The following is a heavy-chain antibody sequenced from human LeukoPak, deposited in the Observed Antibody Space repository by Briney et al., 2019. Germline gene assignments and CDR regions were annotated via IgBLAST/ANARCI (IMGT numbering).Heavy chain of an antibody. J-gene: IGHJ4*02. CDR3: ARSSVRGVLNAFDY. CDR1: GFTFSSYG. Sequence: GGSLRLSCAASGFTFSSYGMHWVRQAPGKGLEYVSAISSNGGSTYYANSVKGRFTISRDNSKNTLYLQMGSLRAEDMAVYYCARSSVRGVLNAFDYWGQGTLVTVSS. CDR2: ISSNGGST. V-gene: IGHV3-64*01. D-gene: IGHD3-10*01.